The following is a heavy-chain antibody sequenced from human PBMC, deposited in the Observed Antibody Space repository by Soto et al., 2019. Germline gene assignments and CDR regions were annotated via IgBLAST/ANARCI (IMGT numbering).Heavy chain of an antibody. V-gene: IGHV3-23*01. CDR2: ITSNGDST. D-gene: IGHD2-2*02. J-gene: IGHJ4*02. CDR1: GFDFNKYA. Sequence: GGSLRLSCAAFGFDFNKYAMTWVRQAPGKGLQWVSSITSNGDSTYYADSVKGRFTTSRDDSKNTLYLQMNSLRADDTAVFYCAKDSPSYTTSPFYFDSWGQGTLVTV. CDR3: AKDSPSYTTSPFYFDS.